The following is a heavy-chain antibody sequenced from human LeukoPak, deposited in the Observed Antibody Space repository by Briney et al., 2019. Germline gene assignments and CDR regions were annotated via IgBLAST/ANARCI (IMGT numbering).Heavy chain of an antibody. V-gene: IGHV3-9*01. CDR1: GFTFDDYA. CDR3: AINGGGDSGYGNFDY. J-gene: IGHJ4*02. D-gene: IGHD5-12*01. Sequence: GGSLRLSCAVSGFTFDDYAMHWVRQVPGKGLEWVSGINWNSDSIGYADSVKGRFTTSRDNAKNSLYLQMNSLRAEDTAFYYCAINGGGDSGYGNFDYWGQGTLVTVSS. CDR2: INWNSDSI.